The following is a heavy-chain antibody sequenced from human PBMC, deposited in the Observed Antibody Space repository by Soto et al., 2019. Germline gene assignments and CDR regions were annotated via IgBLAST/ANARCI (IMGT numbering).Heavy chain of an antibody. CDR2: ISSSGGHI. V-gene: IGHV3-21*01. D-gene: IGHD2-15*01. Sequence: GGSLRLSCAAYEVTFSTYNMNWVRQAPGKGLEWVSFISSSGGHIYYADAVKGRFTISRDNAKNSVYLQMNSLRVEDTAVYYCASDSGYCRGGDCYSGAFDIWGLGTVVTVSS. J-gene: IGHJ3*02. CDR3: ASDSGYCRGGDCYSGAFDI. CDR1: EVTFSTYN.